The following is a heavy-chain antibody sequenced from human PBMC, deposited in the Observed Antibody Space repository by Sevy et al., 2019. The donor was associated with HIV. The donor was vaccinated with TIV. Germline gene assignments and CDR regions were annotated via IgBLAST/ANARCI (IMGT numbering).Heavy chain of an antibody. D-gene: IGHD2-2*01. CDR1: GFTFSDYY. Sequence: GGSLRLSCAASGFTFSDYYMSWIRQAPGKGLEWVANIKQDGGAQYYMDSVKGRFAISRDNAKNSLFLQMNSLRVEDTAVYYCARSTNSAALDYWGQGTPVTVSS. J-gene: IGHJ4*02. CDR2: IKQDGGAQ. V-gene: IGHV3-7*01. CDR3: ARSTNSAALDY.